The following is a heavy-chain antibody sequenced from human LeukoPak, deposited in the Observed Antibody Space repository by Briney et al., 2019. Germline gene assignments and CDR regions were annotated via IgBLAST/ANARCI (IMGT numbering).Heavy chain of an antibody. Sequence: GGSLRLSCVASGFTFRSYWMSWVRQAPGKGLEWVSGISWNSGSIGYADSVKGRFTISRDNAKNSLYLQMNSLRAEDMALYYCAKDIGSSWYGEGIDYWGQGTLVTVSS. V-gene: IGHV3-9*03. J-gene: IGHJ4*02. CDR2: ISWNSGSI. CDR3: AKDIGSSWYGEGIDY. D-gene: IGHD6-13*01. CDR1: GFTFRSYW.